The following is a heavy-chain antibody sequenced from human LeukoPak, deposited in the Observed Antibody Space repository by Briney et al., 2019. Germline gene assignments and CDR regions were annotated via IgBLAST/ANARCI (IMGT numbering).Heavy chain of an antibody. J-gene: IGHJ4*02. CDR1: GFTFRTYW. D-gene: IGHD3-16*01. CDR3: ARGLAQIYY. CDR2: ISPDGSTT. V-gene: IGHV3-74*01. Sequence: GGSLRLSCAASGFTFRTYWMHWVRHPPGKGLVWVSRISPDGSTTTYADSVKGRFTISRDNSKNTVFLQMDSLGVDDTAMYYCARGLAQIYYRGQGALVTVSS.